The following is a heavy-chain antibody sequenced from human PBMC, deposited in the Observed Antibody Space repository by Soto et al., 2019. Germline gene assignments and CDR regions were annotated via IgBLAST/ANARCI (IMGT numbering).Heavy chain of an antibody. CDR2: ISWNSGSI. D-gene: IGHD3-16*01. V-gene: IGHV3-9*01. CDR1: GFTFDDYA. CDR3: AKDMYIWGSPHAFDI. J-gene: IGHJ3*02. Sequence: GGSLRLSCAASGFTFDDYAMHWVRQAPGKGLEWVSGISWNSGSIGYADSVKGRFTISRDNAKNSLYLQMNRLRAEDTALYYCAKDMYIWGSPHAFDIWGQGTMVTVSS.